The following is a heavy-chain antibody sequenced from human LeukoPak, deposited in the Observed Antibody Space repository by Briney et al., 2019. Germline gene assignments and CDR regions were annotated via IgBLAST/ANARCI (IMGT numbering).Heavy chain of an antibody. J-gene: IGHJ4*02. V-gene: IGHV1-69*13. CDR2: IIPIFGTA. D-gene: IGHD3-10*01. CDR1: GGTFSSYA. Sequence: SVKVSCKASGGTFSSYAISWERQAPGQGLEWMGGIIPIFGTASYAQKFQGRVTITADESTSTAYMELSSLRSEDTAVYYCAMRITMVRGLSDFDYWGQGTLVTVSS. CDR3: AMRITMVRGLSDFDY.